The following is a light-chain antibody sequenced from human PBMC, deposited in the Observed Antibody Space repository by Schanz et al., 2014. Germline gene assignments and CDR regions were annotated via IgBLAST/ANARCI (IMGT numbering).Light chain of an antibody. CDR2: EVS. CDR1: SSDVGGYNY. J-gene: IGLJ2*01. CDR3: SSYAGSNIVV. Sequence: QSALTQPRSVSGSPGQSVTISCTGTSSDVGGYNYVSWYQHHPGKAPKLMIYEVSKRPSGVPDRFSGSKSGNTASLTISGLQAEDEADYYCSSYAGSNIVVFGGGTKLTVL. V-gene: IGLV2-11*01.